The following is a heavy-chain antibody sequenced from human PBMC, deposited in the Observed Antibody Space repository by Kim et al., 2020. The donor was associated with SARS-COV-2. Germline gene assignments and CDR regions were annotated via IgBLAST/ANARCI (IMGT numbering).Heavy chain of an antibody. D-gene: IGHD3-10*01. J-gene: IGHJ3*02. CDR3: ASHFGSGTYVSFDI. V-gene: IGHV1-46*01. CDR1: GYTFTSYY. Sequence: ASVKVSCKTSGYTFTSYYIHWVRRAPGQGLEWMGVINPNGASTTYARKFQDRITMTSDSSTSTLYMELGRLRSDDAAIYYCASHFGSGTYVSFDIWGQGTVVTVSS. CDR2: INPNGAST.